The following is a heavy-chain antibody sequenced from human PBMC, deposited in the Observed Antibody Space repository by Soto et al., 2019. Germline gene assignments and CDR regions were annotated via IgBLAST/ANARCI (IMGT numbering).Heavy chain of an antibody. Sequence: QITLKESGPTLVKPTQTLTLTCTFSGFSLSTSGVGVGWIRQPPGKALEWLALIYWDDDKRYSPSLKSRLTLTKDPSKNQVVLTMTNMDPVDTATYYCAHRRGPVWEFDWFDPWGQGTLVTVSS. D-gene: IGHD3-16*01. CDR3: AHRRGPVWEFDWFDP. CDR2: IYWDDDK. CDR1: GFSLSTSGVG. V-gene: IGHV2-5*02. J-gene: IGHJ5*02.